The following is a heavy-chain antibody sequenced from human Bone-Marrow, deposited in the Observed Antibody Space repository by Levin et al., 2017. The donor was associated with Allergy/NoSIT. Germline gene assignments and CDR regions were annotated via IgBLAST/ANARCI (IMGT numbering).Heavy chain of an antibody. CDR3: AKDSGCSGGSCHWDFDY. V-gene: IGHV3-30*18. D-gene: IGHD2-15*01. Sequence: GGSLRLSCAASGFTFSTYGMHWVRQAPGKGLEWVAIISNDGSNKYYADPVKGRFTISRDNSKNTLFLQMSSLGAEDTAVYYCAKDSGCSGGSCHWDFDYWGQGTLVTVSS. CDR1: GFTFSTYG. J-gene: IGHJ4*02. CDR2: ISNDGSNK.